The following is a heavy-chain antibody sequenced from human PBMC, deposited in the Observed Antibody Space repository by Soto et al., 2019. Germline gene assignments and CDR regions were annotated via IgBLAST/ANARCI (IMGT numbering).Heavy chain of an antibody. CDR2: ISYDGRNK. Sequence: PWGCMRLSCAASGFPLCSYAMHWVRQAPGKGLEWEAVISYDGRNKYYADSVKGRFTISRDNSKNTLYLQMNSLRAEDTAVSYCARGGSLGSSLPYFDNLGQGTLVNVSS. CDR3: ARGGSLGSSLPYFDN. CDR1: GFPLCSYA. J-gene: IGHJ4*02. D-gene: IGHD6-6*01. V-gene: IGHV3-30-3*01.